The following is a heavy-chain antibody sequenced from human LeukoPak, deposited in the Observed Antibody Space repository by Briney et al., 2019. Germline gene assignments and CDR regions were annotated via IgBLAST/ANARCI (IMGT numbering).Heavy chain of an antibody. CDR3: ARGRIAAAGTLQH. V-gene: IGHV1-2*02. J-gene: IGHJ1*01. Sequence: ASVKVSCKASGYTFTGYYMHWVRQAPGQGLEWMGWINPNSGGTNYAQKFQGRVTMTRDTSISTAYMELSSLRSEDTAVYYCARGRIAAAGTLQHWGQGTLVTVSS. D-gene: IGHD6-13*01. CDR1: GYTFTGYY. CDR2: INPNSGGT.